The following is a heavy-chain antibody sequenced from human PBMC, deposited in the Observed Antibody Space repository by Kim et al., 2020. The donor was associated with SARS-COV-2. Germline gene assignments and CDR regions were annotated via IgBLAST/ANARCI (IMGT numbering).Heavy chain of an antibody. Sequence: TNHPDPVKGRFTISRENSKNPLYLQMNSLRAEDTAVYYCAKVNRVTMVRGGLNYWGQGTLVTVSS. J-gene: IGHJ4*02. CDR3: AKVNRVTMVRGGLNY. CDR2: T. D-gene: IGHD3-10*01. V-gene: IGHV3-23*01.